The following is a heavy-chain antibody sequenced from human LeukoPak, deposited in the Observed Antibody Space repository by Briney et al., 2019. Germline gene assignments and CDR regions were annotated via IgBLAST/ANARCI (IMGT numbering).Heavy chain of an antibody. V-gene: IGHV3-7*01. CDR3: VKVAKYYYGSETYYFFEH. D-gene: IGHD3-10*01. CDR2: INQDGTEK. Sequence: GGSLRLSCEAPGFTFTTYWMSWVGQLPGKGLEWVANINQDGTEKYYVDSVKGRFTISRDNAKNSLDQQMNSLRVEDTGIYYCVKVAKYYYGSETYYFFEHWGQGTPVTASS. CDR1: GFTFTTYW. J-gene: IGHJ4*02.